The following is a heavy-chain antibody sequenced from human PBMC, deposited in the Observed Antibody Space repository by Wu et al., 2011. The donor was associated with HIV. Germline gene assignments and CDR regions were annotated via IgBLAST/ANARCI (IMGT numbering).Heavy chain of an antibody. CDR3: ARDRMATIRDWIAF. CDR2: IYYSGST. Sequence: QVQLQESGPGLVKPSETLSLTCTVSGGSISSHYWSWIRQPPGKGLEWIGYIYYSGSTNYNPSLKSRVTISVDTSKNQFSLKLSSVTAADTAVYYCARDRMATIRDWIAF. V-gene: IGHV4-59*11. CDR1: GGSISSHY. D-gene: IGHD5-12*01. J-gene: IGHJ3*01.